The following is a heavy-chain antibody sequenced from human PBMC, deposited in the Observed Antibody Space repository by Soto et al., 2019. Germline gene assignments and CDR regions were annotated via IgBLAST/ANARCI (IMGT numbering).Heavy chain of an antibody. CDR3: ARHWGFWADF. Sequence: QVQLQESGPGLVKPSETLSLTCTVSGGSIRSYYWSWIRQPPGKGLEWIGYIYYSGSTNYNPSLKSRFTISVDTSKNQFSLKLSSVTAADTAMYYCARHWGFWADFWGQGTLVTVSS. D-gene: IGHD3-16*01. V-gene: IGHV4-59*08. CDR2: IYYSGST. CDR1: GGSIRSYY. J-gene: IGHJ4*02.